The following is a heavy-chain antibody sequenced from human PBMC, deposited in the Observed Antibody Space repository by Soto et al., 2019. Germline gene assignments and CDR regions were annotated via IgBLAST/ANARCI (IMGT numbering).Heavy chain of an antibody. Sequence: VGSLRLSCAASRFTFSTYEMHWVRQAPGKGLEWVSCISSSGSTVYYADSVKGRFTISRDNTRNSLYLQMNSLRDEDTALYYCVRYCTTTLCNGVATRTFDYWGQGTLVTVSS. J-gene: IGHJ4*02. CDR1: RFTFSTYE. CDR3: VRYCTTTLCNGVATRTFDY. V-gene: IGHV3-48*03. CDR2: ISSSGSTV. D-gene: IGHD5-12*01.